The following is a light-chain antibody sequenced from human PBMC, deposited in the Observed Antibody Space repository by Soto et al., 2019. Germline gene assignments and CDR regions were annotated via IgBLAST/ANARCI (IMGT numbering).Light chain of an antibody. J-gene: IGKJ5*01. V-gene: IGKV1-5*01. Sequence: DIQMTQSPSTLSASVGDRVTITFRASQSLNNWLAWYQQRPGKAPKLLIYDASTLERGVPSRFSGTGSGTEFTLTISSLQPDDFATYYCQQYHRASITFAQGTRLAIK. CDR3: QQYHRASIT. CDR2: DAS. CDR1: QSLNNW.